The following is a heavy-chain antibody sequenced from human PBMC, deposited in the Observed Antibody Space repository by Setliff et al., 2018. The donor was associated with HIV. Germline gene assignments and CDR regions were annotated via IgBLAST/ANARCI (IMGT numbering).Heavy chain of an antibody. D-gene: IGHD6-19*01. CDR1: GYTLSELT. J-gene: IGHJ4*02. CDR2: FDPEDGDT. V-gene: IGHV1-24*01. Sequence: ASVKVSCKVSGYTLSELTMHWVRQAPGKGLEWMGRFDPEDGDTLYAQRLQGRVIMTEDSSTDTAYMELSGLTSDDTAVYYCATAKEHWLSEGGFDYWGQGTLVTVSS. CDR3: ATAKEHWLSEGGFDY.